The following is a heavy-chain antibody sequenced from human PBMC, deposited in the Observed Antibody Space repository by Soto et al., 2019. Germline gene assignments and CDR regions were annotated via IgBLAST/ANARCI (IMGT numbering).Heavy chain of an antibody. V-gene: IGHV3-23*01. D-gene: IGHD2-2*02. Sequence: GGSVRLSCAASGVTFSSYAMIWVRRAPGKGLEWVSAISGSGGSTYYADSVKGRFTISRDNSKNTLYLQMNSLRAEDTAVYYCAKLEDIVVVPAAIIIWGQGTLVTVSS. CDR1: GVTFSSYA. CDR2: ISGSGGST. J-gene: IGHJ4*02. CDR3: AKLEDIVVVPAAIII.